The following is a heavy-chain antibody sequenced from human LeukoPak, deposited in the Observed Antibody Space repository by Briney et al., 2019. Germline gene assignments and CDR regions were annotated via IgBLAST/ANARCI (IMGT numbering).Heavy chain of an antibody. J-gene: IGHJ5*02. CDR3: AREWRDYYDRALNWFDP. CDR1: GVSISSGGYY. Sequence: SETLSLTCTVSGVSISSGGYYWSWIRQHPGKGLEWVGYIYYSGSTYYNPSLKSRVTISVDTSKNQFSLKLSSVTAADTAVYYCAREWRDYYDRALNWFDPWGQGTLVTVSS. CDR2: IYYSGST. V-gene: IGHV4-31*03. D-gene: IGHD3-22*01.